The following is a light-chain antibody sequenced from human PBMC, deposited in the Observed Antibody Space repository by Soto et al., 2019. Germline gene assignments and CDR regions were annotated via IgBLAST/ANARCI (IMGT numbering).Light chain of an antibody. V-gene: IGLV2-23*01. CDR3: CSYAGSSTVV. CDR2: EGS. CDR1: SSDVGSYNL. J-gene: IGLJ2*01. Sequence: QSALTQPASVSGSPGQSITISCTGTSSDVGSYNLVSWYQQHPGKAPKLMIYEGSKRPSGVSNRFSGSKSGNTASLTISGLQAEDEADYYCCSYAGSSTVVFGGGPKLNVL.